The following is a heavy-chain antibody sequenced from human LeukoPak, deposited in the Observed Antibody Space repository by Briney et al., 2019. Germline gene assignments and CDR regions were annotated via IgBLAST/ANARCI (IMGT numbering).Heavy chain of an antibody. J-gene: IGHJ4*02. CDR2: IRSKANSYAT. Sequence: GGSLRLSCAASGFTFSGSAMHWVRQASGKGLEWVGRIRSKANSYATAYAASVKGRFTISRDDSKNTAYLQMNSLKTEDTAVYYCTVLRIAVAGTFAYWGQGTLVTVSS. CDR1: GFTFSGSA. CDR3: TVLRIAVAGTFAY. V-gene: IGHV3-73*01. D-gene: IGHD6-19*01.